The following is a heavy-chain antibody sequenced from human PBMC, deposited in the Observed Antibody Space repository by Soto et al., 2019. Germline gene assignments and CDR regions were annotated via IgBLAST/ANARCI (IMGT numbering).Heavy chain of an antibody. D-gene: IGHD3-22*01. Sequence: QVQLQQWGAGLLKPSETLSLTCAVYGGSFSGYYWSWIRQPPGKGLEWIGEINHSGSTNYNPSLKSRVTISVDTSKNQFSLKLSSVTAADTAVYYCARFDYYDSSGYYFGGYYWGQGTLVTVSS. CDR2: INHSGST. V-gene: IGHV4-34*01. CDR1: GGSFSGYY. J-gene: IGHJ4*02. CDR3: ARFDYYDSSGYYFGGYY.